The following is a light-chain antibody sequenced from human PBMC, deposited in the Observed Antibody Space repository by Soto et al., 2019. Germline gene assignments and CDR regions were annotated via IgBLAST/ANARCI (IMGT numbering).Light chain of an antibody. CDR3: CSLTTGATWG. Sequence: QSALTQPASVSGSPGQSITISCTGTNSDVGSHNFVSWYQQYPGKAPKLLIYEASKRPSGLSNRFSGSKSGNTASLTNSGLQAEDEADYYCCSLTTGATWGFGGGTKVTVL. V-gene: IGLV2-23*01. J-gene: IGLJ3*02. CDR1: NSDVGSHNF. CDR2: EAS.